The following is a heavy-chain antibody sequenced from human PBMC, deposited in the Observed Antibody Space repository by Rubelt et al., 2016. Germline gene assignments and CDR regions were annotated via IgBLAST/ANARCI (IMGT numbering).Heavy chain of an antibody. J-gene: IGHJ3*02. D-gene: IGHD2-2*02. CDR2: IDHSGST. Sequence: QVQLQQWGAGLLKPSETLSLTCAVYGGSFSAYYWSWIRQPPGKGLEWIGEIDHSGSTNYNPSLKIRVTISVDMSKNQFSLKLSSVTVADTAVYYCASSSLRCSSTSCYSYAFDIWGQGTMVTVSS. V-gene: IGHV4-34*01. CDR3: ASSSLRCSSTSCYSYAFDI. CDR1: GGSFSAYY.